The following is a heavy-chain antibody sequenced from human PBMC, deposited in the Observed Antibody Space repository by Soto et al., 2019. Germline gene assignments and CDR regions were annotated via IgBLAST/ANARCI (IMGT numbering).Heavy chain of an antibody. Sequence: EVQLLGSGGGLVQPGGSLRLSCAASVFTFSSYAMSWVRQAPGKGLEWVSAISGSGVSTYYADSVKGRFTISRDNSKNTLYLQMNSLRAEDTAVYYCAKEHHYSSSWSEFDYWGQGTLVTVSS. V-gene: IGHV3-23*01. CDR1: VFTFSSYA. J-gene: IGHJ4*02. CDR2: ISGSGVST. CDR3: AKEHHYSSSWSEFDY. D-gene: IGHD6-13*01.